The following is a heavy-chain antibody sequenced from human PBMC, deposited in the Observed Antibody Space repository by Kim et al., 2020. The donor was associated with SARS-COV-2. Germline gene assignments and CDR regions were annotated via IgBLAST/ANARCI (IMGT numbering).Heavy chain of an antibody. V-gene: IGHV4-61*02. D-gene: IGHD3-9*01. CDR3: ARDGAGSDILTGYYPYYYYYGMDV. J-gene: IGHJ6*02. Sequence: SETLSLTCTVSGGSISSGSYYWSWIRQPAGKGLEWIGRIYTSGSTNYNPSLKSRVTISVDTSKNQFSLKLSSVTAADTAVYYCARDGAGSDILTGYYPYYYYYGMDVWGQGTTVTVSS. CDR2: IYTSGST. CDR1: GGSISSGSYY.